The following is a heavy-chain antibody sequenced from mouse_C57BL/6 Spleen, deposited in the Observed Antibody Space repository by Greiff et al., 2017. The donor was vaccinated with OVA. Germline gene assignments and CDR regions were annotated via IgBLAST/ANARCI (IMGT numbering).Heavy chain of an antibody. D-gene: IGHD4-1*01. CDR2: ISDGGSYT. V-gene: IGHV5-4*03. CDR1: GFTFSSYA. J-gene: IGHJ2*01. CDR3: ARNWFFDY. Sequence: EVMLVESGGGLVKPGGSLTLSCAASGFTFSSYAMSWVRQTPEKRLEWVATISDGGSYTYYPDNVKGRFTISRDNAKNNLYLQMSHLKSEDTAMYYCARNWFFDYWGQGTTLTVSS.